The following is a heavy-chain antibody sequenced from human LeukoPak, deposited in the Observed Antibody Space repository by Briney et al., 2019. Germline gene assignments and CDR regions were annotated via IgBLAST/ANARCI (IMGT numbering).Heavy chain of an antibody. CDR1: VFSFSNAW. Sequence: GGSLRLSCAASVFSFSNAWMDWLRQAPGKGLEWVGRIYSKTDGGTTEYAAPVNGRFTISRDDSTYTLYLQMHSLETEDTALYYCARGSNSYDSSDFDSWGQGTLVTVSS. CDR3: ARGSNSYDSSDFDS. J-gene: IGHJ4*02. V-gene: IGHV3-15*01. D-gene: IGHD3-22*01. CDR2: IYSKTDGGTT.